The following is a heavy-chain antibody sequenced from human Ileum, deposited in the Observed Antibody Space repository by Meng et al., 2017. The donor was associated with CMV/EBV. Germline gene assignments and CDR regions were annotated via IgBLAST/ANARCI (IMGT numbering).Heavy chain of an antibody. CDR1: GDPISSGSHS. CDR3: ARDLTNKWFYY. J-gene: IGHJ4*02. Sequence: QESGPGLVKPAETLSLTCTASGDPISSGSHSWAWFRQPPGKRLERIGSMYFSGIADYNPSLKSRVTISLHATQKQFSLRLTSVTAADSAVYFCARDLTNKWFYYWGQGTLVTVSS. CDR2: MYFSGIA. D-gene: IGHD1-26*01. V-gene: IGHV4-39*07.